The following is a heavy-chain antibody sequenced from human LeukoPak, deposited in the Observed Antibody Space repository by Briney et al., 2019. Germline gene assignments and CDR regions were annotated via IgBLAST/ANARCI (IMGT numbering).Heavy chain of an antibody. CDR3: ARDQRVWFGELLLSYGMDV. CDR1: GYTFTSYY. V-gene: IGHV1-46*01. J-gene: IGHJ6*02. CDR2: INPSGGST. D-gene: IGHD3-10*01. Sequence: ASVKVSCKASGYTFTSYYMHWVRQAPGQGLEWMGIINPSGGSTSYAQKFRGRVTMTRDTSTSTVYMELSSLRSEDTAVYYCARDQRVWFGELLLSYGMDVWGQGTTVTVSS.